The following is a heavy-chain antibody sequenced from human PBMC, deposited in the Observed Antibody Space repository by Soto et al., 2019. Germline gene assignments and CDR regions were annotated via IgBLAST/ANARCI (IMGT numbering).Heavy chain of an antibody. J-gene: IGHJ4*02. CDR3: ARVGVGAYHFDY. D-gene: IGHD1-26*01. V-gene: IGHV3-74*01. CDR1: EFTFSAYW. CDR2: INPDGSTT. Sequence: EVQLVESGGGLVQPGGSLRLSCAASEFTFSAYWMHWVRQAPGKGLVWVSRINPDGSTTSYADSVKGRFTFSRDNAKNTVYLQVNSLRDEDTAVYYCARVGVGAYHFDYWGQGTLVTVSS.